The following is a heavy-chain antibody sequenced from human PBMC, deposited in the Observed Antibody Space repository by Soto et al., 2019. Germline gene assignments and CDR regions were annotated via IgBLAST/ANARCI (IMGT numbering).Heavy chain of an antibody. J-gene: IGHJ2*01. CDR3: ARDPSGNSDNWYFDL. D-gene: IGHD2-21*02. CDR1: GGSIRICYYY. V-gene: IGHV4-31*01. CDR2: IYYSGST. Sequence: PSEALSLTCTVSGGSIRICYYYWSWIRQHPGKCLEWIGYIYYSGSTYYNPSLKSLVTISVDTSKNQFSLKLSSVTVADTAVYCCARDPSGNSDNWYFDLWGHGTQVT.